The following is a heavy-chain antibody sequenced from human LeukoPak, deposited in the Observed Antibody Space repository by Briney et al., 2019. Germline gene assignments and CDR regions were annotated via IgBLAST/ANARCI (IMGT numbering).Heavy chain of an antibody. CDR3: ARGSEYDYVWGSYRSPLDY. CDR2: INHSGST. CDR1: GGSFSGYY. D-gene: IGHD3-16*02. J-gene: IGHJ4*02. Sequence: SETLSLTCAVYGGSFSGYYWSWIRQPPGKGLEWIGEINHSGSTNYNPSLKSRVTISVDTSKNQFSLKLSSVTAADTAVYCCARGSEYDYVWGSYRSPLDYWGQGTLVTVSS. V-gene: IGHV4-34*01.